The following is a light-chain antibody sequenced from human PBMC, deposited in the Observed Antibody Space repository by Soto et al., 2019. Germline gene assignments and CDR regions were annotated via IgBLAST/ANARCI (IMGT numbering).Light chain of an antibody. Sequence: QSVLTQPASVSGSPGQSITISCTGTSSDVGGYNYVSWYQHHPGKAPKLMIYEVSNRPSGVSNRFSGFKSGNTASLTISGLQAEDEADYYCTSYTTSTWVFGGGTKLTVL. CDR3: TSYTTSTWV. V-gene: IGLV2-14*01. CDR1: SSDVGGYNY. CDR2: EVS. J-gene: IGLJ3*02.